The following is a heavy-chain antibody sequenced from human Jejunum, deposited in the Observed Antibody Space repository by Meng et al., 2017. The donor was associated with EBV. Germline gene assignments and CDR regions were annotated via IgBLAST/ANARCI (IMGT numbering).Heavy chain of an antibody. J-gene: IGHJ4*02. V-gene: IGHV4-39*07. D-gene: IGHD1-26*01. Sequence: QLHLQSPAPGRVHPSAPLALTSTVPGGSISRSSYNWGWTRQPPGKGLEWIGNIFYSESTYYNPSLKSRVTISLDTSRNEFSLKLSSVTAADTAVYYCARASGSYWYWGQGTLVTVSS. CDR2: IFYSEST. CDR1: GGSISRSSYN. CDR3: ARASGSYWY.